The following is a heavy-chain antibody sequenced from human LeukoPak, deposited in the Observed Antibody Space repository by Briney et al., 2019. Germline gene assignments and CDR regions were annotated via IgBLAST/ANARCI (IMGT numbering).Heavy chain of an antibody. D-gene: IGHD6-13*01. J-gene: IGHJ4*02. CDR1: GGSFSGYC. V-gene: IGHV4-34*01. CDR2: INHSGST. Sequence: PSETLSLTCAVYGGSFSGYCWSWIRQPPGKGLEWIGEINHSGSTNYNPSLKSRVTISVDTSKNQFSLKLSSVTAADTAVYYCARSRGSSSWYYFDYWGQGTLVTVSS. CDR3: ARSRGSSSWYYFDY.